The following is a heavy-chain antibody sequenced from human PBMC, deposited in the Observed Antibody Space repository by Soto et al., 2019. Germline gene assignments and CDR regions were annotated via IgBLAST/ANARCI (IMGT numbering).Heavy chain of an antibody. Sequence: PSETLSLTCTVSGGSISSGDYYWSWIRQPPGKGLEWIGYIYYSGSTYYNPSLKSRVTISVDTSKNQFSLKLSSVTAADTAVYYCAREDGSGYWFDYWGRGTMVTVAS. J-gene: IGHJ4*02. CDR3: AREDGSGYWFDY. V-gene: IGHV4-30-4*01. CDR1: GGSISSGDYY. CDR2: IYYSGST. D-gene: IGHD3-3*01.